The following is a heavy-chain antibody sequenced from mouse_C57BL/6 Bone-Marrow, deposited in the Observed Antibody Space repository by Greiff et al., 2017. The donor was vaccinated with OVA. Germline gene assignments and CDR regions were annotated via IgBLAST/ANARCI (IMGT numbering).Heavy chain of an antibody. J-gene: IGHJ4*01. D-gene: IGHD2-4*01. CDR1: GFTFSSYA. Sequence: DVKLVESGGGLVKPGGSLKLSCAASGFTFSSYAMSWVRQPPEKRLEWVATISDGGSYTYYPDNVKGRFTISRDNAKNNLYLQMSHLKSEDTAMYYCARDYDYDYYAMDYWGQGTSVTVSS. CDR2: ISDGGSYT. CDR3: ARDYDYDYYAMDY. V-gene: IGHV5-4*01.